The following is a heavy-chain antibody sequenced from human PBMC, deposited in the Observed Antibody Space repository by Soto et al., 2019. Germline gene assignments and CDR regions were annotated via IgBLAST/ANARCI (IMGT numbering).Heavy chain of an antibody. J-gene: IGHJ4*02. CDR3: VRGPDYEGYFDY. CDR1: GTTFNNFA. V-gene: IGHV1-69*12. Sequence: QVRLVQSGAEVKKTGSSVKVSCEASGTTFNNFAIGWVRQAPGQGPEWMGGIILPFGTPNYAQKFQGRVTISADESMTTAYMELRGLQSEDTAVYYCVRGPDYEGYFDYWGQGTLVTVSS. CDR2: IILPFGTP. D-gene: IGHD3-22*01.